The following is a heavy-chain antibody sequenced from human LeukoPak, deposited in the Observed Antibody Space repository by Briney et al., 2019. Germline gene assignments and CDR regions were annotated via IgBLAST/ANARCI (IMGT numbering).Heavy chain of an antibody. J-gene: IGHJ6*03. D-gene: IGHD3-10*01. CDR2: IYTSGST. Sequence: TLSLTCTVSGGSISSGSYYWSWIRQPAGKGLEWIGRIYTSGSTNYNPSLKSRVTISVDTSKNQFSLKLSSVTAADTAVYYCARGNTKVRGVSYYYYYYMDVWGKGTTVTISS. CDR3: ARGNTKVRGVSYYYYYYMDV. V-gene: IGHV4-61*02. CDR1: GGSISSGSYY.